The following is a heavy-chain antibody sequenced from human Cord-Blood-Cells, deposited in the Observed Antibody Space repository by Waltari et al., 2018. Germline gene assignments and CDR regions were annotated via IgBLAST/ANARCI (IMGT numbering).Heavy chain of an antibody. CDR3: ARKNLDGDAFDI. CDR1: GGTFSSYT. J-gene: IGHJ3*02. CDR2: IIPILGIA. D-gene: IGHD1-7*01. Sequence: QVPLVQSGAEVKKPGSSVKVSCKASGGTFSSYTISWVRQATGQGLAWMGRIIPILGIANDAQTFQGRVTITADKSTSTAYMELSSLRSEDTAVYYCARKNLDGDAFDIWGQGTMVTVSS. V-gene: IGHV1-69*02.